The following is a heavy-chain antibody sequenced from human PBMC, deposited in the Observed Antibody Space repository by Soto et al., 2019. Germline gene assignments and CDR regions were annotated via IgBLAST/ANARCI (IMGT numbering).Heavy chain of an antibody. J-gene: IGHJ4*02. V-gene: IGHV3-33*01. CDR3: ARDHSGYYFDY. CDR1: GFTFSNYG. D-gene: IGHD6-19*01. CDR2: IWYDGSKK. Sequence: QVQLVESGGGVVQPGRSLRLSCAASGFTFSNYGFHWVRQTPGKGVVWVAVIWYDGSKKYYGDSVKGRFSISRDDSRNTLYMQMNSLRAEDTAVYYCARDHSGYYFDYWGQGTLVTVSS.